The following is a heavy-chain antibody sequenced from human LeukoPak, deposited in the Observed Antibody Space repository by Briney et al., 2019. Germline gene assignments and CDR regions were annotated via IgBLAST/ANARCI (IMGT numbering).Heavy chain of an antibody. CDR2: INPNSGGT. J-gene: IGHJ4*02. V-gene: IGHV1-2*02. CDR1: GYTFTGYY. CDR3: ARLEYSSSFYYY. D-gene: IGHD6-6*01. Sequence: ASVKVSCKASGYTFTGYYMHWVRQALGQGLEWMGWINPNSGGTNYAQKFQGGVTMTRDTSISTAYMELSRLRSDDTAVYYCARLEYSSSFYYYWGQGTLVTVSS.